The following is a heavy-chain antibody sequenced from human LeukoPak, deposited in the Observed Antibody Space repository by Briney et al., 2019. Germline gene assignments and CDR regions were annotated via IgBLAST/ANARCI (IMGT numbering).Heavy chain of an antibody. J-gene: IGHJ4*02. Sequence: GGSLRLTCAASGFTFSNAWMSWVRQAPGKGREWGGRIKSKTDGGTTDYAATVKGRFAISRDDSKNTLYLQMNSLKTEDTAVYYCTTDLSNILTGYYSFDYWGQGTLVTVSS. V-gene: IGHV3-15*01. CDR1: GFTFSNAW. D-gene: IGHD3-9*01. CDR2: IKSKTDGGTT. CDR3: TTDLSNILTGYYSFDY.